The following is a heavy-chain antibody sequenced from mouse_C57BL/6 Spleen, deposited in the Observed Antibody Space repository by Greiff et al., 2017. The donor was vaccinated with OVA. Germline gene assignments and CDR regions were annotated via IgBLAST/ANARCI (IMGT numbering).Heavy chain of an antibody. D-gene: IGHD3-2*02. Sequence: EVKVEESGGGLVKPGGSLKLSCAASGFTFSDYGMHWVRQAPEKGLEWVAYISSGSSTIYYADTVKGRFTISRDNAKNTLFLQMTSLRSEDTAMYYCARSSTGQAAWFAYWGQGTLVTVSA. CDR3: ARSSTGQAAWFAY. V-gene: IGHV5-17*01. J-gene: IGHJ3*01. CDR1: GFTFSDYG. CDR2: ISSGSSTI.